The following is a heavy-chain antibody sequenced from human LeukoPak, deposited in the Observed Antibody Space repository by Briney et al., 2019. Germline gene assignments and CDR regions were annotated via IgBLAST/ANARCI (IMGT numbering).Heavy chain of an antibody. CDR3: AKDQDREFYDFWSGLSAFDI. CDR1: GFTFSSYA. Sequence: GGSLRLSCAGSGFTFSSYAMSWVRQAPGKGLEWVSAISGSGGSTYYADSVKGRFTISRDNSKNTLYLQMNSLRAEDTAVYYCAKDQDREFYDFWSGLSAFDIWGQGTMVTVSS. D-gene: IGHD3-3*01. J-gene: IGHJ3*02. V-gene: IGHV3-23*01. CDR2: ISGSGGST.